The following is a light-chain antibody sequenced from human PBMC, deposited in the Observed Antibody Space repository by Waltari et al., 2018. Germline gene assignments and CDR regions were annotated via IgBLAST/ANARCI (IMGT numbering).Light chain of an antibody. Sequence: QSALTQPASGSRSPGQSTTLSCPGPIRAAGLYHFVSWFQQHPGKSPTVMIYKVNNRPSGVSNRFSGSKSANTASLTISGLQAEDEADYYCSSYTRRSYWVFGGGTQLTVL. CDR3: SSYTRRSYWV. V-gene: IGLV2-14*01. J-gene: IGLJ3*02. CDR2: KVN. CDR1: IRAAGLYHF.